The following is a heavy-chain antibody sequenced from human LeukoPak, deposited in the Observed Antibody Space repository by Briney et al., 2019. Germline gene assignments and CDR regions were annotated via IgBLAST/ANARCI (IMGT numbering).Heavy chain of an antibody. V-gene: IGHV5-51*01. CDR2: IYPGDSDT. CDR1: GYSFTSYW. CDR3: ARTLHDVHDAFDI. Sequence: GESLQTSCKGSGYSFTSYWIGWVRQVPGKGLEWMGIIYPGDSDTRYSPSFQGQVTISADKSISTDYLQWSSLKASDTAMYYCARTLHDVHDAFDIWGQARIVTVSS. D-gene: IGHD1-1*01. J-gene: IGHJ3*02.